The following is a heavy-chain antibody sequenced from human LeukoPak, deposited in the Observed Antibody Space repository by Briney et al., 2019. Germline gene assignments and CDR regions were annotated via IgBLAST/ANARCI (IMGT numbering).Heavy chain of an antibody. CDR2: IRYDGSNK. J-gene: IGHJ4*02. V-gene: IGHV3-30*02. D-gene: IGHD5-18*01. CDR1: GFTFGSYG. Sequence: GGSLRLSCAGSGFTFGSYGMHWVRQAPGKGLEWVAFIRYDGSNKYYADSVKGRFTISRDNSKNTLYLQMNSLRAEDTAVYYCAKDAGIQLWSCLFDYWGQGTLVTVSS. CDR3: AKDAGIQLWSCLFDY.